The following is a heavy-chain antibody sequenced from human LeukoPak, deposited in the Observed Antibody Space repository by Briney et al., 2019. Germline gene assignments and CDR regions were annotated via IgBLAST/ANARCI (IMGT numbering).Heavy chain of an antibody. J-gene: IGHJ4*02. V-gene: IGHV3-33*01. CDR1: GFTFSSYG. Sequence: HPGGSLRLSCAASGFTFSSYGMHWVRQAPGKGLEWVAVIWYDGSNKYYADSVKGRFTISRDNSKNTLYLQMNSLRAEDTAVYYCARAGPFPYYDILRGWVGFYFDYWGQGTLVTVSS. CDR2: IWYDGSNK. CDR3: ARAGPFPYYDILRGWVGFYFDY. D-gene: IGHD3-9*01.